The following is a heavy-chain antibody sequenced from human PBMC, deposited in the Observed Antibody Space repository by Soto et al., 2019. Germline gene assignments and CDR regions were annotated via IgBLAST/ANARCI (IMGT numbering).Heavy chain of an antibody. Sequence: SETLSLTCAVYGGSFSGYYWSWIRQPPGKGLEWIGEINHSGSTNYNPSLKSRVTISVDTSKNQFSLKLSSVTAADTAVYYCASGGWTYNILTGYYRWGQGTRVTVSS. V-gene: IGHV4-34*01. J-gene: IGHJ3*01. CDR3: ASGGWTYNILTGYYR. CDR2: INHSGST. CDR1: GGSFSGYY. D-gene: IGHD3-9*01.